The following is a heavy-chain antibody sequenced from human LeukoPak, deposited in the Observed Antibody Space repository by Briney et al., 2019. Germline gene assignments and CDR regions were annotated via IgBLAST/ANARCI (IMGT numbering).Heavy chain of an antibody. V-gene: IGHV3-49*03. Sequence: PGGSLRLSRTASGFTFGDYAMSWFRQAPGEGREWVGFIRSKAYGGTTEYAASVKGRFTISRDDSKSIAYLQMNSLKTEDTAVYYCTRDVLRFLEWLLAPGAFDIWGQGTMVTVSS. J-gene: IGHJ3*02. D-gene: IGHD3-3*01. CDR2: IRSKAYGGTT. CDR1: GFTFGDYA. CDR3: TRDVLRFLEWLLAPGAFDI.